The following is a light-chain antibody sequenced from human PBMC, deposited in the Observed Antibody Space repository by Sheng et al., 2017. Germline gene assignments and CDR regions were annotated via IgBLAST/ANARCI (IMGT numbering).Light chain of an antibody. V-gene: IGLV1-51*02. Sequence: QSVLTQPPSVSAAPGQQVTISCSGSNSNIGNDYVSWYQQLPGTAPKLLIYGNNKRPSGIPDRFSGSKSGNTASLTISGLQAEDEADYYCSSYTSTTPLRVFGGGTKLTVL. J-gene: IGLJ3*02. CDR2: GNN. CDR3: SSYTSTTPLRV. CDR1: NSNIGNDY.